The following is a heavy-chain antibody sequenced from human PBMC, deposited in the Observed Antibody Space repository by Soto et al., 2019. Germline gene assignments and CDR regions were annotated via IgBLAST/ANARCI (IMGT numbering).Heavy chain of an antibody. CDR3: ARVHSSGWSPYYYYGMDV. D-gene: IGHD6-19*01. Sequence: PGGSLRLSCAASGFTFSSYAMHWVRQAPGKGLEWVAVISYDGSNKYYADSVKGRFTISRDNSKNTLYLQMNSLRAEDTAVYYCARVHSSGWSPYYYYGMDVWGQGTTVTVSS. CDR1: GFTFSSYA. J-gene: IGHJ6*02. V-gene: IGHV3-30-3*01. CDR2: ISYDGSNK.